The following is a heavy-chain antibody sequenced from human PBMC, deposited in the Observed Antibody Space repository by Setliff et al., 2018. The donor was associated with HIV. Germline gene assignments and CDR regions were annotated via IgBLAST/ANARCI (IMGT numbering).Heavy chain of an antibody. D-gene: IGHD3-22*01. V-gene: IGHV4-59*12. CDR1: GDSISTDY. CDR3: ARETSTMIVVVKGAFDI. J-gene: IGHJ3*02. CDR2: IYNSAST. Sequence: PSETLSLTCTVSGDSISTDYWTWIRQPPGKGLEWIGYIYNSASTSYNPSLKSRVTISVDTSKNQFSLKLSSVTAADTAVYYCARETSTMIVVVKGAFDIWGQGTMVTVSS.